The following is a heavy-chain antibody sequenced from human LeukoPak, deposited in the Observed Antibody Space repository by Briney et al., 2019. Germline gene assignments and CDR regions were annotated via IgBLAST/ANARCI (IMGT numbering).Heavy chain of an antibody. CDR1: GFTFSNYG. Sequence: PGGSLRLSCAASGFTFSNYGMFWVRQAPGKGLDWVSFIRFDGGHKYYADSVKGRFTISRDNSKNTVYLQMDSLRAEDTALYYCAKTSLWDGSGRYYYMDVWGKGTTVTISS. J-gene: IGHJ6*03. CDR2: IRFDGGHK. V-gene: IGHV3-30*02. CDR3: AKTSLWDGSGRYYYMDV. D-gene: IGHD2-15*01.